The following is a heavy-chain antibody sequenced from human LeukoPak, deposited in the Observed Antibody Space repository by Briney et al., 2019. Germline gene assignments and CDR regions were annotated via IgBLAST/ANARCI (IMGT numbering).Heavy chain of an antibody. V-gene: IGHV4-59*08. CDR2: ISNSGST. J-gene: IGHJ4*02. Sequence: SETLSLTCTVSGGSISNYYWSWIRQPPGKGLEWIGYISNSGSTNYNPSLKSRVTISVDTSKNQFSLKLLSVTAADTAVYYCARGSGWYYYWGQGTLVTVSS. CDR3: ARGSGWYYY. D-gene: IGHD6-19*01. CDR1: GGSISNYY.